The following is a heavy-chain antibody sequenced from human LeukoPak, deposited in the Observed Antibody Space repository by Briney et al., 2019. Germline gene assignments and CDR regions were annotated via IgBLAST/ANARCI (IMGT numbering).Heavy chain of an antibody. CDR1: GGSIGSYH. CDR2: IHYTWNA. V-gene: IGHV4-59*01. CDR3: ARVASKGGMDV. D-gene: IGHD5/OR15-5a*01. J-gene: IGHJ6*02. Sequence: SSETLSLTCSVSGGSIGSYHWSWIRQTPGKGLEWIGHIHYTWNAKYNPSLKSRVTISLDRSNNQFSLRLSSVTAADTAVYYCARVASKGGMDVWGQGTTVTVS.